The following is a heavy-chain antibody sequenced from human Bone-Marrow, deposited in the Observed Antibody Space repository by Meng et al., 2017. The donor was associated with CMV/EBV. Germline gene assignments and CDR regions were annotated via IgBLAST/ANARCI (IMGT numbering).Heavy chain of an antibody. CDR3: AKGLSGWSQNNWFYP. J-gene: IGHJ5*02. V-gene: IGHV3-23*03. Sequence: GESLKISCAASGFTFSSYAMSWVRQAPGKGLEWVSVIYSGGSSTYYADSVKGRFTISRDNSKNTLYLQMNSLRAEDTAVYYCAKGLSGWSQNNWFYPWGQGTLVTVSS. CDR2: IYSGGSST. D-gene: IGHD6-19*01. CDR1: GFTFSSYA.